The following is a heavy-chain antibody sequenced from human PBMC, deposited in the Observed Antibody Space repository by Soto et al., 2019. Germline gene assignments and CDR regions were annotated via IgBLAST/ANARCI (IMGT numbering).Heavy chain of an antibody. CDR3: ARDSSSRPMYYFDY. Sequence: QVQLVESGGGVVQPGRSLRLSCAASGFTFSSYGMHWVRQAPGKGREWVAVIWYDGSNKYYADSVKGRFTISRDNSKNTLYLQMNSLRAEDTAVYYCARDSSSRPMYYFDYWGQGTLVTVSS. J-gene: IGHJ4*02. CDR2: IWYDGSNK. V-gene: IGHV3-33*01. D-gene: IGHD6-13*01. CDR1: GFTFSSYG.